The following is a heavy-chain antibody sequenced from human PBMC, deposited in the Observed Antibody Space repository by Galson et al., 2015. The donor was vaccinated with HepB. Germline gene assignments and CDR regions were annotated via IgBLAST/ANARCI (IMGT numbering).Heavy chain of an antibody. CDR3: AREMRVYGEYVVVVGGLDV. J-gene: IGHJ6*02. CDR2: INPNSGDT. V-gene: IGHV1-2*06. D-gene: IGHD4-17*01. CDR1: GYTFTAYS. Sequence: SVKVSCKASGYTFTAYSIHWVRQAPGQGLEWMGRINPNSGDTNSAQKFQGRVTMTRDTSVTTAYMEVNRLRSDDTAVYYCAREMRVYGEYVVVVGGLDVWGQGTTVTVSS.